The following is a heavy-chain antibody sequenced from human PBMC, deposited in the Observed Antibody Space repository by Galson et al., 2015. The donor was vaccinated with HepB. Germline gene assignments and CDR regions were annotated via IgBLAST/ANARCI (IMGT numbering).Heavy chain of an antibody. CDR1: GPGFSYHS. D-gene: IGHD6-19*01. J-gene: IGHJ6*02. Sequence: SLRLSCAASGPGFSYHSMHWVRQAPGKGLEWVAVISYDGSKKYYLDSVKGRFTISRDNSKNTLYLQMNSLRAEDTAVYYCARDRGWYRDYYYGMDVWGQGTTVTVSS. CDR2: ISYDGSKK. V-gene: IGHV3-30*12. CDR3: ARDRGWYRDYYYGMDV.